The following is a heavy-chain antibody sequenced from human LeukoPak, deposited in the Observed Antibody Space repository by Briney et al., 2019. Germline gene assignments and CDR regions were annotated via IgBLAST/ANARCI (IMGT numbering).Heavy chain of an antibody. V-gene: IGHV4-34*01. CDR3: ASRIGRYLYYFGMDV. J-gene: IGHJ6*02. CDR2: INENGNT. Sequence: SETLSLTCAVSGGPFSHYYWTWIRQPPGKGLEWIGEINENGNTNYDPSLNSRVTISVDTSRNHFSLNLTSVTAADTAVYYCASRIGRYLYYFGMDVWGQGTTVTVSS. D-gene: IGHD1-26*01. CDR1: GGPFSHYY.